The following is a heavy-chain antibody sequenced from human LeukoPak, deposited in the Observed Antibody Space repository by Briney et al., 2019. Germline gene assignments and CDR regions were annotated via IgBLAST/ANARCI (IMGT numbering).Heavy chain of an antibody. CDR1: GYSFTSYW. D-gene: IGHD3-10*01. CDR2: IYPGDSDT. J-gene: IGHJ4*02. Sequence: GESLKISCKGSGYSFTSYWIGWVRQMPGKGLEWMGIIYPGDSDTRYSPSFQGQVTISADKSISTAYLQWSSLKASDTAMYYCARRYYYGPGRPPKYYFDYWGQGTLVTVSS. CDR3: ARRYYYGPGRPPKYYFDY. V-gene: IGHV5-51*01.